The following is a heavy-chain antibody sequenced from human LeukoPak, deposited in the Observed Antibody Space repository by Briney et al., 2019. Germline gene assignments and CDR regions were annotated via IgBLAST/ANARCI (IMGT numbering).Heavy chain of an antibody. D-gene: IGHD6-13*01. CDR3: AKEGTPQVSTWYDL. CDR1: GFTVSSNY. V-gene: IGHV3-66*01. CDR2: IYTDGDT. Sequence: GGSLTLSCAASGFTVSSNYMSWVRQAPGKGLECVSVIYTDGDTYYADSVKGRFTISRDNSKNTLYLQMNILRTEDTAVYYCAKEGTPQVSTWYDLWGQGTQVVVSS. J-gene: IGHJ4*02.